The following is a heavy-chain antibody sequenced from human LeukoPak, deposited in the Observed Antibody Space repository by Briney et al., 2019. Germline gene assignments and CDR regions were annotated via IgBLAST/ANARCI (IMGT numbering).Heavy chain of an antibody. V-gene: IGHV4-34*01. CDR2: INHSGST. J-gene: IGHJ6*04. CDR3: ARFKAAMDHRYYYYGMDV. Sequence: SETLSLTCAVYGGSFSGYYCSWIGQPAGKGLEGIGEINHSGSTNYNPSLKRRVTISVHTSKNQFSLKLSSVTAADTAVYYCARFKAAMDHRYYYYGMDVWGKGTTVTVSS. CDR1: GGSFSGYY. D-gene: IGHD5-18*01.